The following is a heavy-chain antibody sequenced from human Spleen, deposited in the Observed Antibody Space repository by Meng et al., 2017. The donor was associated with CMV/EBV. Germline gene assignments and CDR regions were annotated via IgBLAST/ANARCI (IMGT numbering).Heavy chain of an antibody. CDR3: ARGPYYCTSITCHKPFDY. J-gene: IGHJ4*02. D-gene: IGHD2-2*01. CDR2: IYYSGCT. V-gene: IGHV4-61*01. Sequence: GSLRLSCTVSGGSVNSNSYYWSWIRQPPGKGLEWIGFIYYSGCTNYNPSLKSRVTISVDTSKNQFSLKLSSVTAADTAVYYCARGPYYCTSITCHKPFDYWGQGALVTVSS. CDR1: GGSVNSNSYY.